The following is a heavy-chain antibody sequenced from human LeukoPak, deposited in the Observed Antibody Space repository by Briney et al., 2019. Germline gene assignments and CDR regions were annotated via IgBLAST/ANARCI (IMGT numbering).Heavy chain of an antibody. J-gene: IGHJ4*02. CDR1: GFSFSGYW. D-gene: IGHD2/OR15-2a*01. CDR3: ARRGSTDY. V-gene: IGHV3-7*03. CDR2: IKEDGSEK. Sequence: PGGSLRLSCAASGFSFSGYWMTWVRQAPGKGLEWVAEIKEDGSEKYYADFVKGRFTISRDNANNSLDLQMNSLRAEDTAVYYCARRGSTDYWGQGTLVTVSS.